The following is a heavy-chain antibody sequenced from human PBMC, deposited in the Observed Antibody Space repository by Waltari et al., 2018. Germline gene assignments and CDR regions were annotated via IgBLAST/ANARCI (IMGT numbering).Heavy chain of an antibody. CDR3: ARGAAYSRFDY. D-gene: IGHD5-18*01. J-gene: IGHJ4*02. V-gene: IGHV3-23*04. Sequence: EVQLVESGGGLVQPGGSLRLSCAASGFTFSSYGMNWVRQAAGKGLEVVSGISGSGGNTYYADSVKGRFTISRDNSKSTLSLQMNSVRADDTAVYYCARGAAYSRFDYWGQGTLVIVSS. CDR2: ISGSGGNT. CDR1: GFTFSSYG.